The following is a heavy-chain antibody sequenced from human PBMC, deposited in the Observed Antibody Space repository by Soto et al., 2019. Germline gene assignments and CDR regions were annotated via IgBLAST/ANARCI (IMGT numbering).Heavy chain of an antibody. CDR2: INHSGST. D-gene: IGHD6-13*01. CDR1: GGSFSGYY. CDR3: ARQDSSSWTDAFDI. Sequence: SETLSLTCAVYGGSFSGYYWSWIRQPPGKGLEWIGEINHSGSTNYNPSLKSRVTISVDTSKNQFSLKLSSVAAADTAVYYCARQDSSSWTDAFDIWGHGTMVTVSS. J-gene: IGHJ3*02. V-gene: IGHV4-34*01.